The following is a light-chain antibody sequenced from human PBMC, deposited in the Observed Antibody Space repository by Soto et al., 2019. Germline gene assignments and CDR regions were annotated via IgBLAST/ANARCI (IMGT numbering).Light chain of an antibody. CDR1: QSVSAFY. J-gene: IGKJ4*01. CDR3: HQYGTSPFT. V-gene: IGKV3-20*01. CDR2: TGS. Sequence: EIVMTQSPDTLCVSPGDTATLSCRASQSVSAFYFAWYQQKPRQAPRLLIHTGSNRATGIPDRFSGRCGGRYFTLTISLLAAEYFVVYLYHQYGTSPFTFGEGTKVDIK.